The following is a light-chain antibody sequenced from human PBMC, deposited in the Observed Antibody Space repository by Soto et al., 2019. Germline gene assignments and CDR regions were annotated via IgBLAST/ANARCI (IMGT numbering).Light chain of an antibody. V-gene: IGKV1-39*01. J-gene: IGKJ5*01. CDR3: QQSYSTPEIT. Sequence: DIRMTQSPSSLSASVGDRVTTTCRSSRSISSYLNWYQQKPGKAPKLLIYAASSLQSGVPSRFSGSGSGTDFTLTISSLQPEDFATYYCQQSYSTPEITFGQGTRLEIK. CDR1: RSISSY. CDR2: AAS.